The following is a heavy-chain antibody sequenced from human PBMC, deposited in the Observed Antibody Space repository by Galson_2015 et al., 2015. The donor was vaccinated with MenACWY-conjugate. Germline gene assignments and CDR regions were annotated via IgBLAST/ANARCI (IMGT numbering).Heavy chain of an antibody. CDR3: ASSGWFYFDY. Sequence: ETLSLTCAVYGGSFSGYYWSWIRQPPGKGLEWIGEINHSGSTNYNPSLKSRVTISVDTSKNQFSLKLSSVTAADTAVYYCASSGWFYFDYWGQGTLVTVSS. D-gene: IGHD6-19*01. V-gene: IGHV4-34*01. CDR2: INHSGST. CDR1: GGSFSGYY. J-gene: IGHJ4*02.